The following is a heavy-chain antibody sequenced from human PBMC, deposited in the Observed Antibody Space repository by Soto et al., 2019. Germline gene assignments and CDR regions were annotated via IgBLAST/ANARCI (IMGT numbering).Heavy chain of an antibody. Sequence: GASVKVSCKVSGYTFTSYGMHWVRQAPGQSLEWMGWINAGNGYTKYSQKFQGRVTITRDTSASTAYMELSSLRSEDTAVYYCARGLVLMVYAQPYFDPWGQGTLVTVSS. V-gene: IGHV1-3*01. CDR2: INAGNGYT. CDR1: GYTFTSYG. J-gene: IGHJ5*02. D-gene: IGHD2-8*01. CDR3: ARGLVLMVYAQPYFDP.